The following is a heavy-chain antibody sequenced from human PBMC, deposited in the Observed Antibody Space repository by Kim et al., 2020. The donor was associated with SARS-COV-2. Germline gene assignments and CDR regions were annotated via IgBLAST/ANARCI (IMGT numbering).Heavy chain of an antibody. CDR1: GGSFSGYY. V-gene: IGHV4-34*01. CDR3: ARAITMVRGVNWYFDL. CDR2: INHSGST. D-gene: IGHD3-10*01. J-gene: IGHJ2*01. Sequence: SETLSLTCAVYGGSFSGYYWSWIRQPPGKGLEWIGEINHSGSTNYNPSLKSRVTISVDTSKNQFSLKLSSVTAADTAVYYCARAITMVRGVNWYFDLWGRGTLVTVSS.